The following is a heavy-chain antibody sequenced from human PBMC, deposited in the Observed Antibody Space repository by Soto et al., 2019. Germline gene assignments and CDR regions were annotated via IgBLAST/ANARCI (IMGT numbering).Heavy chain of an antibody. D-gene: IGHD3-10*01. J-gene: IGHJ2*01. Sequence: PSETLSLTCTVSGGSISSYYWSWIRQPPGKGLEWIGYIYYSGSTYYNPSLKSRVTISVDTSKNQFSLKLSSVTAADTAVYYCARDTFITMVRGVIYWYFDLWGRGTLVTVSS. CDR3: ARDTFITMVRGVIYWYFDL. CDR2: IYYSGST. V-gene: IGHV4-59*12. CDR1: GGSISSYY.